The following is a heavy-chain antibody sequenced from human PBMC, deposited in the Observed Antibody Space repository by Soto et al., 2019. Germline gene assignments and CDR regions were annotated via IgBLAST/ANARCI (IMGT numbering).Heavy chain of an antibody. CDR2: INPNSGGT. V-gene: IGHV1-2*02. D-gene: IGHD2-2*02. CDR1: GYTFSGYY. J-gene: IGHJ6*02. Sequence: ASVKVSCKASGYTFSGYYIHWLRQAPGQGLEWMGWINPNSGGTNYAQKFQGRVTVTRDTPTSTAYMELSRLASDDTAVYYCARSLTEGYCTITGCYTRPLYGMDVWGQGTTVTVSS. CDR3: ARSLTEGYCTITGCYTRPLYGMDV.